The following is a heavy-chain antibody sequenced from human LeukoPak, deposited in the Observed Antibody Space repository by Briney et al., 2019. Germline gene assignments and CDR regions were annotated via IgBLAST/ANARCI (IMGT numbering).Heavy chain of an antibody. D-gene: IGHD2-15*01. Sequence: GGSLRLSCAASGFTFSSYAMHWVRQAPGKGLEWVAVISYDGSNKYYADSVKGRFTISRDSSKNTLYLQMNSLRAEDTAVYYCARDGHLRYCSGGSCYWGYFDYWGQGTLVTVSS. V-gene: IGHV3-30-3*01. CDR1: GFTFSSYA. J-gene: IGHJ4*02. CDR3: ARDGHLRYCSGGSCYWGYFDY. CDR2: ISYDGSNK.